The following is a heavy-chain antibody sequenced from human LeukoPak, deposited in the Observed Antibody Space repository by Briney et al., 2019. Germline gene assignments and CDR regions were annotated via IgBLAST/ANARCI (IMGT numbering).Heavy chain of an antibody. J-gene: IGHJ3*01. CDR3: VRASVDTGGAFDV. D-gene: IGHD2-8*02. Sequence: DPLSLTCSLSVASICIDYSAWTRQPPGKGLEWSGYVTHSDLDKAKGHLTNYNPSLESRVTTSPDTPRNQFSLKLTSMTAADTAIYYCVRASVDTGGAFDVWGQGTVVTVSS. CDR2: VTHSDLDKAKGHLT. CDR1: VASICIDY. V-gene: IGHV4-59*07.